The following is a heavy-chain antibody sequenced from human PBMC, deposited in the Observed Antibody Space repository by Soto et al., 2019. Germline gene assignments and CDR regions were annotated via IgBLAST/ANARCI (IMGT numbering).Heavy chain of an antibody. Sequence: GGSLRLSCAASGFTFSSYAMHWVRQAPGKGLEWVAVISYDGSNKYYADSVKGRFTISRDNSKNTLYLQMNSLRAEDTAVYYCARDLLPNYYYYGMDVWGQGTTVTVSS. J-gene: IGHJ6*02. V-gene: IGHV3-30-3*01. CDR1: GFTFSSYA. CDR3: ARDLLPNYYYYGMDV. CDR2: ISYDGSNK.